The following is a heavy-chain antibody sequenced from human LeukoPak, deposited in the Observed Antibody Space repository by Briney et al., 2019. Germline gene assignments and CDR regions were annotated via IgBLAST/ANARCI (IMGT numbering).Heavy chain of an antibody. J-gene: IGHJ4*02. CDR1: GGSISSYY. CDR2: IYYSGST. V-gene: IGHV4-59*01. Sequence: SETLSLTCTVSGGSISSYYRSWIRQPPGKGLEWIGYIYYSGSTNYNPSLKSRVTISVDTSKNQFSLKLSSVTAADTAVYYCARVRSSGLDYWGQGTLVTVSS. CDR3: ARVRSSGLDY. D-gene: IGHD6-25*01.